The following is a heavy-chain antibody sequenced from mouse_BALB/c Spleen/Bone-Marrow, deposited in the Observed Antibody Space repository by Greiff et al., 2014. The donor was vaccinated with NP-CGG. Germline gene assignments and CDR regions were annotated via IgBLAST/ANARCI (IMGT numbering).Heavy chain of an antibody. CDR2: ISYSGGT. J-gene: IGHJ2*01. CDR3: ARAHYYGWFAS. D-gene: IGHD1-2*01. Sequence: VQLQQSGPSLVKPSQTLSLTCSVTGDSITSGYWNWIRKFPGNKLEYMGFISYSGGTYYNPSLRSRISITRDTSKNQYYLQLNSVTTEDTATYFCARAHYYGWFASWGQGTPLTVSS. CDR1: GDSITSGY. V-gene: IGHV3-8*02.